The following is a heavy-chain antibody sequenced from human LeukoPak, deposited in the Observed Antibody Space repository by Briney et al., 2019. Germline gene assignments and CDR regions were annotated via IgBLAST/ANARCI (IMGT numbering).Heavy chain of an antibody. CDR3: AKDAYSYGYADY. CDR1: GFTFSSYA. Sequence: PGGSLRLSCAASGFTFSSYAMSWVRQAPGKGLEWVSAISGIGGSTYYADSVKGRFTISRDNPKNTLYLQMNSLRAEDTAVYYCAKDAYSYGYADYWGQGTLVTVSS. CDR2: ISGIGGST. J-gene: IGHJ4*02. D-gene: IGHD5-18*01. V-gene: IGHV3-23*01.